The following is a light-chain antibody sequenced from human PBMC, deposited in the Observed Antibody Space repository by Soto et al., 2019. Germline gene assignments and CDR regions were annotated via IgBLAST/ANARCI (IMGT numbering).Light chain of an antibody. Sequence: QSVLTQPPSVSEAPRQRVTISCSGSSSNIGNNAVNWYQQLPGKAPKLLLYYDDLLPSGVSDRFSGAKSGTSNSLDISGLQSEDEADYYCAAWDDSLNGWVFGGGTKVTVL. V-gene: IGLV1-36*01. CDR1: SSNIGNNA. CDR3: AAWDDSLNGWV. CDR2: YDD. J-gene: IGLJ3*02.